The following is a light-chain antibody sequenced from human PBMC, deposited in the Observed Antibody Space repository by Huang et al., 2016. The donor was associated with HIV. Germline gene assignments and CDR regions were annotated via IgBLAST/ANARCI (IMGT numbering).Light chain of an antibody. V-gene: IGKV4-1*01. J-gene: IGKJ1*01. CDR3: QQYYSSPQT. CDR2: WAS. Sequence: DIIMTQSPDSLAVSLGERATLNCRSSQSVYSSSTSKDDMACVQQKPGQPPRLLLFWASTREAGVPDRFTGSGSGTHFTLTIASLEAEDAAIYYCQQYYSSPQTFGQGTRVEVK. CDR1: QSVYSSSTSKDD.